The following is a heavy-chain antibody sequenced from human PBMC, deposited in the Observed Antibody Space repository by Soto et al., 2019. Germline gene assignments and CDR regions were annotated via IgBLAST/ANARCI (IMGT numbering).Heavy chain of an antibody. D-gene: IGHD3-9*01. CDR3: ARRYWYFDWYKENWFDP. CDR1: GGSFSGYY. Sequence: SETLSLTCAVYGGSFSGYYWSWIRQPPGKGLEWIGEINHSGSTNYNPSLKSRVTISVDTSKNQFSLKLSSVTAADTAVYYCARRYWYFDWYKENWFDPWGQGTLVTVSS. V-gene: IGHV4-34*01. J-gene: IGHJ5*02. CDR2: INHSGST.